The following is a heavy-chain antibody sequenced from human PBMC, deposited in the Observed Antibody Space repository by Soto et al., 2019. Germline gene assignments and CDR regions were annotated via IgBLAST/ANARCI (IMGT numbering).Heavy chain of an antibody. V-gene: IGHV1-18*01. CDR2: ISAYNGNT. D-gene: IGHD3-10*01. Sequence: GASVKVSCKASGYTFTSYGISWVRQAPGQGLEWMGWISAYNGNTNYAQKLQGRVTMTTDTSTSTAYMELRSLRSDDTAVYYCATRLSSYGPGAFDIWGQGTMVTVSS. J-gene: IGHJ3*02. CDR1: GYTFTSYG. CDR3: ATRLSSYGPGAFDI.